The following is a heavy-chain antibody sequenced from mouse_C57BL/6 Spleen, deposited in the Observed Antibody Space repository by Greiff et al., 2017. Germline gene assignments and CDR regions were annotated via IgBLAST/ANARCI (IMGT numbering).Heavy chain of an antibody. Sequence: VQLLQSGPELVKPGASVKISCKASGYTFTDYYIHWVKQRPGQGLEWIGWIYPGSGSTKYNEKFKGKATFTEDKSSSTAYMLLSSLTSEDSAVYFCARYGDWSNWFAYWGQGTLVTVSA. CDR3: ARYGDWSNWFAY. CDR1: GYTFTDYY. V-gene: IGHV1-75*01. J-gene: IGHJ3*01. CDR2: IYPGSGST. D-gene: IGHD1-1*01.